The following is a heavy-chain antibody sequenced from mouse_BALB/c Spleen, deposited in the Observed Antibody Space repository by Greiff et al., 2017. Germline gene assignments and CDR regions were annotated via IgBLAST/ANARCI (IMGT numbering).Heavy chain of an antibody. Sequence: EVKLQESGPGLVKPSQSLSLTCTVTGYSITSDYAWNWIRQFPGNKLEWMGYISYSGSTSYNPSLKSRISITRDTSKNQFFLQLNSVTTEDTATYYCARLSYSYAMDYWGQGTSVTVSS. V-gene: IGHV3-2*02. CDR1: GYSITSDYA. CDR3: ARLSYSYAMDY. D-gene: IGHD2-10*01. J-gene: IGHJ4*01. CDR2: ISYSGST.